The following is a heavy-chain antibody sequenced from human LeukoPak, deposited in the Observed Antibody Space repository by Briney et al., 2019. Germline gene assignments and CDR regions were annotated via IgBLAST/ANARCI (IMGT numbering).Heavy chain of an antibody. J-gene: IGHJ4*02. D-gene: IGHD3-10*01. CDR1: GYSISSGYF. CDR3: ARRHRYYYGSGSYYPYFDY. Sequence: SETLSLTCTVSGYSISSGYFWGWIRQTPGKGLEWIGSIYNSGSTNYNPSLKSRVTISVDTSKNQFSLKLSSVTAADTAVYYCARRHRYYYGSGSYYPYFDYWGQGTLVTVSS. V-gene: IGHV4-38-2*02. CDR2: IYNSGST.